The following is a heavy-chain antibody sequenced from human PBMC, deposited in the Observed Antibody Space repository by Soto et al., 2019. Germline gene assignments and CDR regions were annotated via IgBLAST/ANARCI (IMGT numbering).Heavy chain of an antibody. CDR2: INHSGST. V-gene: IGHV4-39*07. CDR1: GGSISSSRYY. Sequence: SETLSLTCTVSGGSISSSRYYWSWIRQPPGKGLEWIGEINHSGSTNYNPSLKSRVTISVDTSKNQFSLKLSSVTAADTAVYYCARGEASSGWSDYWGQGTLVTVSS. D-gene: IGHD6-19*01. CDR3: ARGEASSGWSDY. J-gene: IGHJ4*02.